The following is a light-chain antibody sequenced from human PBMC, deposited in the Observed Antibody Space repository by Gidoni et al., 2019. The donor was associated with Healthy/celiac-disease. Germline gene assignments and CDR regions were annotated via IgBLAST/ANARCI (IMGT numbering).Light chain of an antibody. CDR3: QSYDSSLSGPNWV. J-gene: IGLJ3*02. CDR2: GNS. CDR1: SSNIGAGYD. V-gene: IGLV1-40*01. Sequence: QSVLTQPPSVSGAPGQTVTISCTGSSSNIGAGYDVHWYQQLPGTAPQLIISGNSNRPSGVPDRFSGSKSGTSASLAITGLQAEDEADYYCQSYDSSLSGPNWVFGGGTKLTVL.